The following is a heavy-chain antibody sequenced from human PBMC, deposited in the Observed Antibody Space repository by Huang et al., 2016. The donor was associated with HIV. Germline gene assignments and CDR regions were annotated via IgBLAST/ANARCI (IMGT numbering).Heavy chain of an antibody. D-gene: IGHD1-26*01. CDR3: ATGLGSFDY. CDR2: IRQDESEK. J-gene: IGHJ4*02. V-gene: IGHV3-7*01. Sequence: EVQLVESGGGLVQPGGSLRLSCAASGCTFSACWMSWVRQAPGKGMEWVANIRQDESEKYYVDSVKGRFTISRDNAKNSLYLQMNSLRAEDTAVYYCATGLGSFDYWGQGSLVTVSS. CDR1: GCTFSACW.